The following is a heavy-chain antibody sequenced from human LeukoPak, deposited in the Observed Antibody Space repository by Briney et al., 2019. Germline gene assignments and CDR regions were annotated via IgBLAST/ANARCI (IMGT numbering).Heavy chain of an antibody. Sequence: SQTLSLTCTVSGGSINSGSSYWCWIRQPPGKGLEWIVRIYTSWRTNYNPSLKSRVTISVDTSKNQFSLKLSSVTAADTAVYYCASPNSSSWYRQGSDGDDAFDIWGQGTMVTVSS. V-gene: IGHV4-61*02. CDR2: IYTSWRT. D-gene: IGHD6-13*01. CDR3: ASPNSSSWYRQGSDGDDAFDI. CDR1: GGSINSGSSY. J-gene: IGHJ3*02.